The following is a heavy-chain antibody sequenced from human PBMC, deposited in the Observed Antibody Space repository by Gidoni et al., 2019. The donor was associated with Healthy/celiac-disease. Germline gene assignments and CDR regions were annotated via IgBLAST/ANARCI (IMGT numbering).Heavy chain of an antibody. V-gene: IGHV1-18*04. CDR1: GYTLTSYG. D-gene: IGHD2-8*01. CDR2: ISAYNGNT. Sequence: QVQLVQSGAEVQKPGASVKVSCKASGYTLTSYGISWVRQAPGQGLEWMGWISAYNGNTNYAQKLQGRVTMTTDTSTSTAYMELRSLRSDDTAVYYCARDSVVTVFYYYYGMDVWGQGTTVTVSS. CDR3: ARDSVVTVFYYYYGMDV. J-gene: IGHJ6*02.